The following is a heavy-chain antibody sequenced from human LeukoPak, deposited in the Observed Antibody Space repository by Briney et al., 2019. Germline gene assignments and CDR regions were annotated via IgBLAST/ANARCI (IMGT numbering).Heavy chain of an antibody. CDR3: AKPAQGG. CDR2: NSGGSS. D-gene: IGHD3-16*01. V-gene: IGHV3-23*01. Sequence: GGSLRLSCAASGFAFSSYGMSWVRQAPGKGLEWVSSNSGGSSYYADSVKGRFTISRDNSKNTLYLQMNSLRAEDTAVYYCAKPAQGGWGQGTLVTVSS. J-gene: IGHJ4*02. CDR1: GFAFSSYG.